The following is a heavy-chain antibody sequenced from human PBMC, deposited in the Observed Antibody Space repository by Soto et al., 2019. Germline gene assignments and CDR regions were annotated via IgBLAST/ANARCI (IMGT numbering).Heavy chain of an antibody. V-gene: IGHV4-59*03. J-gene: IGHJ6*02. D-gene: IGHD1-1*01. Sequence: PSETLSLTCTVSGGSISSYHWTWIRQPPGKGLECIGYIYYSGSTNYNPSLKSRVTMSVDTSKNQFSLKLSSVTAADAAVYYCAKSAGTTRLGMDVWGQGTTVTVSS. CDR3: AKSAGTTRLGMDV. CDR1: GGSISSYH. CDR2: IYYSGST.